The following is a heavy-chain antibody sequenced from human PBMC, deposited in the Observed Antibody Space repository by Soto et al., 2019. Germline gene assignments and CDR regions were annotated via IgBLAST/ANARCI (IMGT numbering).Heavy chain of an antibody. Sequence: GESLKISCQASGYTFSAFWITWVRQMPGKGLEWMATIDPRDSYSNYSLSFQGHVTISADKSISSAYLHWSTLKASDTAIYYCARQEYGMDVWGQGTTVTVSS. CDR2: IDPRDSYS. CDR3: ARQEYGMDV. V-gene: IGHV5-10-1*01. J-gene: IGHJ6*02. CDR1: GYTFSAFW.